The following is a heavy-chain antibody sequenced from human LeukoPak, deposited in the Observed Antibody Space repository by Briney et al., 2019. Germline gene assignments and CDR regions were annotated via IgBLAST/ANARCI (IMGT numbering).Heavy chain of an antibody. CDR1: GGTFSSYA. D-gene: IGHD5-12*01. Sequence: SVKVSCKASGGTFSSYAISWVRPAPGQGLEWMGGIIPIFGTANYTQKFQGRVTITADESTSTAYMELSSLRSEDTAVYYCARVSRYSGYDLGNYYFDYWGQGTLVTVSS. CDR2: IIPIFGTA. V-gene: IGHV1-69*13. J-gene: IGHJ4*02. CDR3: ARVSRYSGYDLGNYYFDY.